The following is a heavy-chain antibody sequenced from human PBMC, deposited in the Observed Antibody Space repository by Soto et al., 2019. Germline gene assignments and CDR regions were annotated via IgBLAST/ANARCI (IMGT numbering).Heavy chain of an antibody. CDR3: AKTSLGWFGP. Sequence: PSDTLSLTCAVSGGSISSSNWWSWVRQPPGKGLEWIGEIYHSGSTNYNPSLNNRVTISVDTSKNQFSLKLSSVTAADTDVDYWAKTSLGWFGPWAQGTLVTVSS. J-gene: IGHJ5*02. V-gene: IGHV4-4*02. D-gene: IGHD3-16*02. CDR1: GGSISSSNW. CDR2: IYHSGST.